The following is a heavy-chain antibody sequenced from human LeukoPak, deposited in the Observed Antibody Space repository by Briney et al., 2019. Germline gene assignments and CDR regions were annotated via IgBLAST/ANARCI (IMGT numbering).Heavy chain of an antibody. V-gene: IGHV1-18*01. D-gene: IGHD2-2*01. CDR1: GYTFTSYG. Sequence: ASVKVSCKASGYTFTSYGISWVRQAPGQGLEWMGWISAYNGNTNYAQKLQGRVTMTTDTSTSTAYMELRSLRSDDTAVYYCARDCVSSSTSCYSGRGQLVWDYWGQGTLVTVSS. CDR3: ARDCVSSSTSCYSGRGQLVWDY. J-gene: IGHJ4*02. CDR2: ISAYNGNT.